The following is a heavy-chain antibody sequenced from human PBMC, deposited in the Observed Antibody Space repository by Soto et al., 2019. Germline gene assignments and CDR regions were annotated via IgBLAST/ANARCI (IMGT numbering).Heavy chain of an antibody. CDR2: INAGNGNT. CDR3: ARENYYGSGSYRAFDI. D-gene: IGHD3-10*01. Sequence: QVQLVQSGAEVKKPGASVKVSCKASGYTFTSHAMHWVRQAPGQRLEWMGWINAGNGNTKYSQKFQGRVTITRDTSASTAYMELSSLRSEDTAVYYCARENYYGSGSYRAFDIWGQGTMVTVSS. J-gene: IGHJ3*02. V-gene: IGHV1-3*01. CDR1: GYTFTSHA.